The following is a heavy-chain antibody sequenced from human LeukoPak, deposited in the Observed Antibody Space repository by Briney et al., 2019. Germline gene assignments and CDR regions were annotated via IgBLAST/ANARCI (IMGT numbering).Heavy chain of an antibody. V-gene: IGHV1-8*02. Sequence: ASVKVSCKASGYTFTGYYMHWVRQAPGQGLEWMGRINPNSGNTGYAQKFQGRVTMTRNTSISTAYMELSSLRSEDTAVYYCARGREYSSGWYPYYYYGMDVWGQGTTVTVSS. CDR2: INPNSGNT. D-gene: IGHD6-19*01. CDR1: GYTFTGYY. CDR3: ARGREYSSGWYPYYYYGMDV. J-gene: IGHJ6*02.